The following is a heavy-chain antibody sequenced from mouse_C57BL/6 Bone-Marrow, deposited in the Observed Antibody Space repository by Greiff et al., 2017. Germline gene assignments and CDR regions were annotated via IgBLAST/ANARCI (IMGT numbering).Heavy chain of an antibody. CDR1: GFTFSDYG. Sequence: EVQLVESGGGLVKPGGSLKLSCAASGFTFSDYGMHWVRQAPEKGLEWVAYISSGSSTIYYADTVKGRFTISRDNAKNTLFLQMTSLRSEDTARYYCARCDRGPCYFDDWGQGTTLTVSS. V-gene: IGHV5-17*01. D-gene: IGHD3-1*01. CDR2: ISSGSSTI. J-gene: IGHJ2*01. CDR3: ARCDRGPCYFDD.